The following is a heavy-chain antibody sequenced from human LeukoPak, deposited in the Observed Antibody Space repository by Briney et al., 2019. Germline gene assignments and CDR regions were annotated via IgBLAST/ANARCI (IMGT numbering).Heavy chain of an antibody. CDR1: GFTFNSYA. J-gene: IGHJ4*02. D-gene: IGHD2-2*01. CDR2: MSGCGGCT. CDR3: AKEGMPYGCYFDY. Sequence: GGSLRLSCAASGFTFNSYAMSWVRQAPGKGREGVSAMSGCGGCTYYADFVKGRFNFSRDNSKNTLYLQMNSMRAEDTAVYYCAKEGMPYGCYFDYWGQGTLVTVSS. V-gene: IGHV3-23*01.